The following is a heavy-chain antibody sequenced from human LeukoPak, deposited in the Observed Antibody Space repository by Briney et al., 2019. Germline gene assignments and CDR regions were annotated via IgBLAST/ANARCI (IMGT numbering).Heavy chain of an antibody. D-gene: IGHD4-11*01. CDR1: GASIRSYY. J-gene: IGHJ4*02. Sequence: SETLSLTCTVSGASIRSYYWSWIRQPPGKGLEWIGYIYYSGSTNYNPSLKSRVTLSLDTSKNQFSLRLNSVTAADTAVYYCATLQKYFFDDWGQGTLVTVTS. CDR3: ATLQKYFFDD. CDR2: IYYSGST. V-gene: IGHV4-59*08.